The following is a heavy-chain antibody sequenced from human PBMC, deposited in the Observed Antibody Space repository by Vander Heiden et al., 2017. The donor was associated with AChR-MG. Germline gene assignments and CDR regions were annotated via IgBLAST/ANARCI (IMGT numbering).Heavy chain of an antibody. CDR1: GYTFTSYG. CDR2: ISDYNGNT. V-gene: IGHV1-18*01. J-gene: IGHJ4*02. Sequence: QVQLVQSGAEVKKHGASVKVPCKASGYTFTSYGISWVRQAPGQRLEWMGWISDYNGNTNYAQKLQGRVTMTTDTSTSTAYMELRSMRSDDTAVYYCARAIGTAVAGTIWDYWGQGTLVTVSS. D-gene: IGHD6-19*01. CDR3: ARAIGTAVAGTIWDY.